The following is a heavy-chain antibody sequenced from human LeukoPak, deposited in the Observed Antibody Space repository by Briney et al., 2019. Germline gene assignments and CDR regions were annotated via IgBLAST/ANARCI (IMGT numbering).Heavy chain of an antibody. D-gene: IGHD2-2*01. Sequence: SLRLSCAASGFTFDDYAMHWVRQAPGKGLEWVSGISWNSGSISYADSVKGRFTISRDNAKNSLYLQMNSLRAEDMALYYCAKARYCSSTSCYWDYWGQGTLVTVSS. V-gene: IGHV3-9*03. CDR3: AKARYCSSTSCYWDY. CDR2: ISWNSGSI. J-gene: IGHJ4*02. CDR1: GFTFDDYA.